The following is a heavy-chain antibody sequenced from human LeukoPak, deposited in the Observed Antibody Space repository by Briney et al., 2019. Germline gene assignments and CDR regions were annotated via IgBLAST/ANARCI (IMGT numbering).Heavy chain of an antibody. J-gene: IGHJ6*02. CDR1: GFTFGKYW. Sequence: GGSLRLSCVASGFTFGKYWMSWVRQAPGKGLEWVANIKLDGSEKNYVDSVKGRFTISRDNTKNSLYLQMNSLRAEDTALYHCARNIGMDVWGQGTTVIVSS. CDR2: IKLDGSEK. V-gene: IGHV3-7*03. CDR3: ARNIGMDV. D-gene: IGHD2/OR15-2a*01.